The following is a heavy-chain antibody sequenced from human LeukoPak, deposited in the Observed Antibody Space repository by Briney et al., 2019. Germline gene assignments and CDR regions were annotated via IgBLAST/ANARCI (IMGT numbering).Heavy chain of an antibody. CDR1: GGTFSSYA. D-gene: IGHD2-2*01. Sequence: VASVKVSCKASGGTFSSYAISWVRQAPGQGLEWMGGTIPIFGTANYAQKFQGRVTITTDESTSTAYMELSSLRSEDTAVYYCARDRCSSTSCYNWFDPWGQGTLVTVSS. CDR3: ARDRCSSTSCYNWFDP. J-gene: IGHJ5*02. CDR2: TIPIFGTA. V-gene: IGHV1-69*05.